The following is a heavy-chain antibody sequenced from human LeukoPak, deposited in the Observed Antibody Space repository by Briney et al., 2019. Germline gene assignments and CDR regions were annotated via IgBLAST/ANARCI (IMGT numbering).Heavy chain of an antibody. Sequence: ASVKVSFKASGGTFSSYAISWVRQAPGQGLEWMGGIIPIFGTANYAQKFQGRVTITTDESTSTAYMELSSLRSEDTAVYYCARGTTVVTPSAAFDIWGQGTMVTVSS. J-gene: IGHJ3*02. V-gene: IGHV1-69*05. CDR3: ARGTTVVTPSAAFDI. D-gene: IGHD4-23*01. CDR1: GGTFSSYA. CDR2: IIPIFGTA.